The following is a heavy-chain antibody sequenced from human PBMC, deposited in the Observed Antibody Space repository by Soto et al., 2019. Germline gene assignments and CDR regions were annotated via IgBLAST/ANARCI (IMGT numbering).Heavy chain of an antibody. V-gene: IGHV1-18*01. Sequence: QVQLVQSGAEVKKPGASVKVSCKASGYTFTSSGISWVRQAPGQGPEWMGWISTYNGDTHYAQKFQGRLTMTPDTSTSTADMDLRSLGSDDRAVYDCARTVAGYFDAWGQGTLVTVSS. J-gene: IGHJ4*02. CDR2: ISTYNGDT. CDR1: GYTFTSSG. D-gene: IGHD6-19*01. CDR3: ARTVAGYFDA.